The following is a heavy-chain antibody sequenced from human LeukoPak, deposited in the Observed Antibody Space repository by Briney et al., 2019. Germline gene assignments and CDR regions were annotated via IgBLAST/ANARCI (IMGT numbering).Heavy chain of an antibody. CDR1: GFTFSSYS. J-gene: IGHJ3*02. D-gene: IGHD3-3*01. CDR3: ARDEDWSGYYGAFDI. Sequence: PGGSLRLSCAASGFTFSSYSMNWVRRAPGKGLEWVPRINSDGSSTSYADSVKGRFTISRDNAKNTLYLQMNSLRAEDTAVYYCARDEDWSGYYGAFDIWGQGTMVTVSS. CDR2: INSDGSST. V-gene: IGHV3-74*01.